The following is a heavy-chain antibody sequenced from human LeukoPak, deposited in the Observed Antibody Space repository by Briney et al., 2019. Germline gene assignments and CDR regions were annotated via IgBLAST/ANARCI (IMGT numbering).Heavy chain of an antibody. Sequence: GGSLRLSCAASGFTFNSYSMNWVRQAPGKGLEWVSSISHSSSYIYYADSVKGRFTFSRDNAKNSLYLQMNSLRAEDTGVYYCAREAVYSSGWYFYNGLDIWGQGTTVTVSS. CDR2: ISHSSSYI. CDR1: GFTFNSYS. D-gene: IGHD6-19*01. CDR3: AREAVYSSGWYFYNGLDI. V-gene: IGHV3-21*01. J-gene: IGHJ6*02.